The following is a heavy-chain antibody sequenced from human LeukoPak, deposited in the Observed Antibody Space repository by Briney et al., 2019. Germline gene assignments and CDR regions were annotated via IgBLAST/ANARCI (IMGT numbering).Heavy chain of an antibody. J-gene: IGHJ4*02. CDR1: GGSVSSNYY. Sequence: TSETLSLTCTVSGGSVSSNYYWGWIRQPPGKGLEWIGSICSGGNKCYNPIFESRVTISVDSSRSHVFLQLTSATAADTAVYFCARDGPWKSDSWGRGILVTVSS. V-gene: IGHV4-39*02. CDR3: ARDGPWKSDS. CDR2: ICSGGNK. D-gene: IGHD1-1*01.